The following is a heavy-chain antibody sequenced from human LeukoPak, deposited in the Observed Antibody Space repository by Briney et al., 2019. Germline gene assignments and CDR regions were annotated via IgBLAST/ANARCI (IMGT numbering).Heavy chain of an antibody. CDR1: GFTFNNYA. Sequence: HPGGSLRFSCAASGFTFNNYAMSWVRQAPGKGLECVSTISNSYNTYYADSVKGRFTISRDNSKNMLYLQMDSLRADDTAIYYCAKRAGQQLTYWYIDLWGRGTLVSVSS. J-gene: IGHJ2*01. D-gene: IGHD6-13*01. CDR3: AKRAGQQLTYWYIDL. V-gene: IGHV3-23*01. CDR2: ISNSYNT.